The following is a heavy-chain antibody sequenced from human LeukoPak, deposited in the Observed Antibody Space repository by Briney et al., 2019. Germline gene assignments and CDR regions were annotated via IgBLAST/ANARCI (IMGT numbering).Heavy chain of an antibody. J-gene: IGHJ6*03. D-gene: IGHD6-13*01. CDR3: ARHSGSSWYGEDYYYYMDV. CDR2: IYYSGST. Sequence: SETLSLTCTVSGGSISSSSYYWGWIRQPPGKGLEWIGSIYYSGSTYYNPSLKSRVTISVDTSKNQFSLKLSSVTAADTAVYYCARHSGSSWYGEDYYYYMDVWGKGTTVTVSS. V-gene: IGHV4-39*01. CDR1: GGSISSSSYY.